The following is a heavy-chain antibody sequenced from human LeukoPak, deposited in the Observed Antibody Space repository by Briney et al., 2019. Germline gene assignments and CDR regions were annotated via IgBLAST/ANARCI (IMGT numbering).Heavy chain of an antibody. Sequence: PGGSLRLSCAASGFTFSSYSMNWVRQAPGKGLEWVSSISSSSSYIYYADSVKGRFTISRDNAMNSLYLQMNSLRAEDTAVYYCARDFHPKARLAAAGLEFDPWGQGTLVTVSS. J-gene: IGHJ5*02. CDR1: GFTFSSYS. CDR3: ARDFHPKARLAAAGLEFDP. CDR2: ISSSSSYI. V-gene: IGHV3-21*01. D-gene: IGHD6-13*01.